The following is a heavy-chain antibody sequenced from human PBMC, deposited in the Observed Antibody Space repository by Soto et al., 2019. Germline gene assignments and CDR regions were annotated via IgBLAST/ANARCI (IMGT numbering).Heavy chain of an antibody. CDR1: GFTFSSYS. J-gene: IGHJ6*03. CDR2: ISSSSSYI. D-gene: IGHD5-18*01. Sequence: EVQLVESGGGLVKPGGSLRLSCAASGFTFSSYSMNWVRQAPGKGLEWVSSISSSSSYIYYADSVKGRFTISRDNAKNSQYLQMNSLRAEDTAVYYCARSGRGSTAMVTHYYYMDVWGKGTTVTVSS. CDR3: ARSGRGSTAMVTHYYYMDV. V-gene: IGHV3-21*01.